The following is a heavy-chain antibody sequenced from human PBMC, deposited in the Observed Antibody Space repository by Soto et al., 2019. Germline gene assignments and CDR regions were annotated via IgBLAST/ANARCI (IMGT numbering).Heavy chain of an antibody. J-gene: IGHJ2*01. CDR3: ARDLHSGGKYWYFET. D-gene: IGHD2-15*01. Sequence: QVQLVQSGAEVKKPGASVKVSCKASGYTFTHYGITWVRQAPGQGLEWMGWINSFSGDTNYPQKLQGRLTMTTDTSTNTVYMELRHLRSDDTAVYYCARDLHSGGKYWYFETRGRGTLVTVSS. V-gene: IGHV1-18*01. CDR1: GYTFTHYG. CDR2: INSFSGDT.